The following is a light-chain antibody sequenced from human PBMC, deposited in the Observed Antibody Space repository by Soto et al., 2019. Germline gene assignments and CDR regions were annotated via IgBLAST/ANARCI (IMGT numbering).Light chain of an antibody. CDR1: QDIRNF. CDR2: AAS. V-gene: IGKV1-27*01. CDR3: QKYSSVPV. Sequence: DIQMTQSPTSLSASVGDRVTITCRASQDIRNFVARYQQKPGKAPKLLIYAASTLQSGVPPRFSGSGSGTDFTLTINSLQPEDVATYSCQKYSSVPVFGPGTKVEIK. J-gene: IGKJ3*01.